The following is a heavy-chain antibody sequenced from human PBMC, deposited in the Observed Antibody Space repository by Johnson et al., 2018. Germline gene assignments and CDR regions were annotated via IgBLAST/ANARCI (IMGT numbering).Heavy chain of an antibody. CDR3: AKQTLANYYMDV. V-gene: IGHV3-30*18. J-gene: IGHJ6*03. Sequence: QVQLVESGGGVVQPGRSLRLSCAASGFIFSNYGMHWVRQAPGKGLEWVAVISYDGSKKYSADSVKGRFTISRDNSKNTLYLQMNSLRAEDTAVYYCAKQTLANYYMDVWGKGTTVTVSS. D-gene: IGHD5-12*01. CDR2: ISYDGSKK. CDR1: GFIFSNYG.